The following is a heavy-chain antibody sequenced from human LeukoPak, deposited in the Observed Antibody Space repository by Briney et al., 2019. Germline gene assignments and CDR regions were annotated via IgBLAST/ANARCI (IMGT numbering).Heavy chain of an antibody. J-gene: IGHJ4*02. Sequence: SGGSLRLSCAASGFTFSDYAMNWVRQAPGKGLEWVSSISSGGSYMSYADSVKGRFTVSRDNAKDSLFLQMRSLRDEDTAVYYCARGPALYCTSSSCLDGVDWGQGTLVSVSS. D-gene: IGHD2-2*01. V-gene: IGHV3-21*01. CDR3: ARGPALYCTSSSCLDGVD. CDR1: GFTFSDYA. CDR2: ISSGGSYM.